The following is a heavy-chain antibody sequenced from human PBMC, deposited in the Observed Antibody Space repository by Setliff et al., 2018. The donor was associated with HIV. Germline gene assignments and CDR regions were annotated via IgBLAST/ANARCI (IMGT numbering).Heavy chain of an antibody. V-gene: IGHV4-61*02. CDR3: ARDRGGAAAGGYYYMDV. J-gene: IGHJ6*03. Sequence: SETLSLTCNVSGGSISSGGYYWSWIRQPAGKGLEWIGRIYTSGSTNYNPSLKSRVTISIDTSKNQFSLKLSSVTAADTAVYYCARDRGGAAAGGYYYMDVWGEGTTVTVSS. CDR2: IYTSGST. D-gene: IGHD6-13*01. CDR1: GGSISSGGYY.